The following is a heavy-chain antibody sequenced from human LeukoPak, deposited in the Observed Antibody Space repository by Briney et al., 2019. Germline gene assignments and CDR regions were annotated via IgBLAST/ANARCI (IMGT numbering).Heavy chain of an antibody. CDR2: ISWKSGTT. Sequence: GGSLRLSCAASGFTFADYSMHWVRQVPGKGLEWVSGISWKSGTTGYTDSVKGRFTISRDDAKNSLYLQMNSLRVEDTAFYYCAKDNRRHYTSGPNPDSLHWGQGALVTVSS. D-gene: IGHD6-19*01. CDR1: GFTFADYS. CDR3: AKDNRRHYTSGPNPDSLH. V-gene: IGHV3-9*01. J-gene: IGHJ4*02.